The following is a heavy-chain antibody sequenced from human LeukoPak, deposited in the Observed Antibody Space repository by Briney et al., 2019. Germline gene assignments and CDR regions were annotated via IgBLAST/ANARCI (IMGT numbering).Heavy chain of an antibody. CDR3: AREGNDFWSGYYLPAR. Sequence: GGSLRLSCAASGFTFSSYGMHWVRQAPGKGLEWVAVISYDGSNKYYADSVKGRFTISRDNAKNSLYLQMNSLRAEDTAVYYCAREGNDFWSGYYLPARWGQGTLVTVSS. D-gene: IGHD3-3*01. CDR1: GFTFSSYG. J-gene: IGHJ4*02. CDR2: ISYDGSNK. V-gene: IGHV3-30*03.